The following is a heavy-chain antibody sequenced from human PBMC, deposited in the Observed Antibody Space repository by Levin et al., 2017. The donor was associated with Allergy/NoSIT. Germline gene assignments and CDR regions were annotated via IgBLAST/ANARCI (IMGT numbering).Heavy chain of an antibody. CDR2: ISAYSSQT. CDR3: ASLYHQGYYFYLDL. D-gene: IGHD2/OR15-2a*01. J-gene: IGHJ6*03. Sequence: RTGGSLRLSCAASGFAFHTYGMNWVRQAPGKGLEWVSSISAYSSQTSYADSVKGRFIISRDNAENSLFLQMNSLRAEDTAVYYCASLYHQGYYFYLDLWGKGTTVTVSS. CDR1: GFAFHTYG. V-gene: IGHV3-21*06.